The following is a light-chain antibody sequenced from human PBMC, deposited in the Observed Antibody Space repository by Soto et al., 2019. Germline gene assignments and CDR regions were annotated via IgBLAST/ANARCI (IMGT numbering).Light chain of an antibody. CDR1: QSVSSSY. Sequence: EIVLTQSPGTLSLSPGERATLSCRASQSVSSSYLAWYQQKPGQAPRLLVYGASSRATGIPDRFSGSGSGTDFTLTISRLEPEDFAVYYCQQYGSSLSLTFGGRTKVDIK. CDR2: GAS. V-gene: IGKV3-20*01. CDR3: QQYGSSLSLT. J-gene: IGKJ4*01.